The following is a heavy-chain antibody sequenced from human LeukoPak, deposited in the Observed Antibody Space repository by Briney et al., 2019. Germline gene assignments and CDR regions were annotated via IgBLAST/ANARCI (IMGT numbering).Heavy chain of an antibody. D-gene: IGHD6-19*01. J-gene: IGHJ4*02. CDR2: IYYSGST. CDR3: ARSSLAVYFDY. CDR1: GGSISSYY. Sequence: SETLSLTCTVSGGSISSYYWSWIRQPPGKGLEWIGYIYYSGSTNYKPSPKSRVTISVDTSKNQFSLKLSSVTAADTAMYFCARSSLAVYFDYWGQGTLVTASS. V-gene: IGHV4-59*01.